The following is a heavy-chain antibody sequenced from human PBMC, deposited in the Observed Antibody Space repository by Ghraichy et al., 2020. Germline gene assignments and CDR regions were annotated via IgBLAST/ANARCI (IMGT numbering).Heavy chain of an antibody. CDR3: ARGTLQLWLKPGGDWGHYYYYYMDV. CDR1: GGTFSSYA. CDR2: IIPIFGTA. Sequence: SVKVSCKASGGTFSSYAISWVRQAPGQGLEWMGGIIPIFGTANYAQKFQGRVTITADESTSTAYMELSSLRSEDTAVYYCARGTLQLWLKPGGDWGHYYYYYMDVWGKGTTVTVSS. V-gene: IGHV1-69*13. D-gene: IGHD5-18*01. J-gene: IGHJ6*03.